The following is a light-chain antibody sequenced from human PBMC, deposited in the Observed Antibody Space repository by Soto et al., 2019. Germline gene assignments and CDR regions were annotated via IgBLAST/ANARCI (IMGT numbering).Light chain of an antibody. CDR3: QQYGDSPQT. J-gene: IGKJ1*01. CDR2: GAS. V-gene: IGKV3-20*01. CDR1: QSVGSS. Sequence: EIVLTQSPGTLSLSPGERATLSCRASQSVGSSLSWYQQKPGQAPRLLFYGASNRATVIPDRFSGSGFGTDFTLTITRLEPEDFAVYYCQQYGDSPQTFGPGTKVEI.